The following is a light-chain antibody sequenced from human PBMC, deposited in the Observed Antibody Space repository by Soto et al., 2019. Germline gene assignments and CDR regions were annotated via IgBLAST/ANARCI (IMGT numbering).Light chain of an antibody. Sequence: DIQMTQSPSTLSASVGDRVTITCRASQSISSWLAWYQQKPGKAPKLLIYDASSLESGVPSRFSGSGSGTEFTLTISSLLPDDFATYFCQQYKSYFRTFGQGNKVDIK. CDR3: QQYKSYFRT. CDR1: QSISSW. CDR2: DAS. J-gene: IGKJ1*01. V-gene: IGKV1-5*01.